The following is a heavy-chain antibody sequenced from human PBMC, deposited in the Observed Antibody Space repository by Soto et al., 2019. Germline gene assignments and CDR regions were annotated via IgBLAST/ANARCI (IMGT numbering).Heavy chain of an antibody. CDR1: GYTFTSYV. D-gene: IGHD5-18*01. CDR3: ARDHVDTAMVPVDY. V-gene: IGHV1-18*01. CDR2: ISADNGNT. Sequence: GASVKVSCKASGYTFTSYVISSVRQAPGQGLKWMGWISADNGNTNYAQKTLARVTMPTDTSTSTAYIELRSLRSDDTAVYYWARDHVDTAMVPVDYWG. J-gene: IGHJ4*01.